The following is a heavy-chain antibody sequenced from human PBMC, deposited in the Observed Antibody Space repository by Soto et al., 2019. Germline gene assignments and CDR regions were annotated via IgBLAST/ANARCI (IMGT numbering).Heavy chain of an antibody. CDR1: GYAFTGYY. D-gene: IGHD2-2*01. V-gene: IGHV1-2*02. J-gene: IGHJ6*02. CDR2: INPETGGT. Sequence: ASVKVYCKASGYAFTGYYVHWVREDPGQGLEWMGWINPETGGTSYAQKFQGRVTLSRDTSINTAYLEVSRLRFDDAAVYFCARERYQVISDGMDVWGQGTTVTVS. CDR3: ARERYQVISDGMDV.